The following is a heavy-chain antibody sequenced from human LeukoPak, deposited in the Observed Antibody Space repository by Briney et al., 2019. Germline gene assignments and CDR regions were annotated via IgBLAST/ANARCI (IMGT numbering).Heavy chain of an antibody. CDR2: INHSGST. Sequence: SETLSLTCAVYGGSFSGYYWSWIRQPPGKGLEWVGEINHSGSTNYNPSLKSRVTISVDTSKNQFSLKLSSVTAADTAVYYCARLVPEWSTGGFDPWGQGTLVTVSS. CDR3: ARLVPEWSTGGFDP. V-gene: IGHV4-34*01. CDR1: GGSFSGYY. D-gene: IGHD2-2*01. J-gene: IGHJ5*02.